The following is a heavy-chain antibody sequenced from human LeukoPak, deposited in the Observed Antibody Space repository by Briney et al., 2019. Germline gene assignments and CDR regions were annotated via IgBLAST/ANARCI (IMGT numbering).Heavy chain of an antibody. V-gene: IGHV1-69*06. J-gene: IGHJ4*02. CDR2: ILPFFNST. Sequence: SVKVSCKPSGGALSGYALIWVRQAPGQGLEWMGRILPFFNSTNYAQKFRDRVTFYADMSTNTVYMEMNSLTSDDTAMYYCARDPFGDYTGHWGQGTLVSVSS. D-gene: IGHD4-17*01. CDR3: ARDPFGDYTGH. CDR1: GGALSGYA.